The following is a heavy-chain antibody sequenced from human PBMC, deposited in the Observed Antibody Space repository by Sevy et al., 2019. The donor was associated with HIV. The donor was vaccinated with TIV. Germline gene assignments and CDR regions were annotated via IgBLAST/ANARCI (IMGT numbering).Heavy chain of an antibody. CDR2: MYHSGST. CDR3: ARRSVDGSRYY. CDR1: GYSISSGYY. Sequence: SETLSLTCAVSGYSISSGYYWGWIRQPRGKGLEWIGRMYHSGSTYYNPSLKSRVTISVDTSKNQFSLKLSSVTAADTAVYYCARRSVDGSRYYWGQGTLVTVSS. J-gene: IGHJ4*02. D-gene: IGHD1-26*01. V-gene: IGHV4-38-2*01.